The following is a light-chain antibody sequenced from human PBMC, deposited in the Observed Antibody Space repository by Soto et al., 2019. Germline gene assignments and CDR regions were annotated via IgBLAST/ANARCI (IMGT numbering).Light chain of an antibody. CDR1: SSDVGSYNL. CDR2: EGS. J-gene: IGLJ1*01. V-gene: IGLV2-23*01. CDR3: CSYAGSSTSYV. Sequence: QSVLTQPASVSGSPGQSITISCTGTSSDVGSYNLVSWYQQHPGKAPKLMIYEGSKRLSGVSNRFSGSKSGNTASLTISGLQAEDEADYYCCSYAGSSTSYVFGTGTRSPS.